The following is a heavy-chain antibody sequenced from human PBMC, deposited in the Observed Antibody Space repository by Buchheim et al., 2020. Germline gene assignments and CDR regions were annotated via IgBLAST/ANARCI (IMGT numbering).Heavy chain of an antibody. D-gene: IGHD3-10*01. CDR1: GGSISSYY. V-gene: IGHV4-59*01. CDR2: IYYSGST. CDR3: ARARNGGFDP. Sequence: QVQLQESGPGLVKPSETLSLTCTVSGGSISSYYWSWIRQPPGKGLEWIGYIYYSGSTNSNPSLKSRVTISVDTSKNQFSLKRSSVTAADTAVYYWARARNGGFDPWGQGTL. J-gene: IGHJ5*02.